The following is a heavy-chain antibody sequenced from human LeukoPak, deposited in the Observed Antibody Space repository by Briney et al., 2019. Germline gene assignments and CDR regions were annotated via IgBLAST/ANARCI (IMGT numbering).Heavy chain of an antibody. V-gene: IGHV3-30*02. CDR2: IRYDGSNK. CDR3: ATESPTYYYDSSGYHPLDY. CDR1: GFTFSSYG. J-gene: IGHJ4*02. Sequence: PGGSLRLSCAASGFTFSSYGMHWVRQTPGKGLEWVAFIRYDGSNKYYADSVKGRFTISRDNSKNTLYLQMNSLRTEDTAVYYCATESPTYYYDSSGYHPLDYWGQGTLVTVSS. D-gene: IGHD3-22*01.